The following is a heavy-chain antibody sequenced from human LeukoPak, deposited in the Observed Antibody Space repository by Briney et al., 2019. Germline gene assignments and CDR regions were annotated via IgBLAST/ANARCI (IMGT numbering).Heavy chain of an antibody. CDR1: GGSISSYY. Sequence: SETLSLTCTVSGGSISSYYWSWIRQPPGKGLEWIGYIYYSGSTNYNPSLKSRVTISVDTSKNQFSLKLSSVTAADTAVYYCARVHYDILTGYYNWFDPWGQGTLVTVSS. CDR3: ARVHYDILTGYYNWFDP. CDR2: IYYSGST. V-gene: IGHV4-59*01. J-gene: IGHJ5*02. D-gene: IGHD3-9*01.